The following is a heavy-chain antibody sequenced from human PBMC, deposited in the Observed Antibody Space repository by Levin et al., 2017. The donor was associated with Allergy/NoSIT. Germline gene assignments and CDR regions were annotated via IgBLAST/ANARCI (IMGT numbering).Heavy chain of an antibody. CDR1: GDSVSSDSYC. Sequence: SETLSLTCTVSGDSVSSDSYCWSWIRQSPGKGLEWIASMSYSGSTSYNPSLKSRVTTSVDTSKNQFSLKVSSVTAADTAVYYCARDRSTGWYPSARFDHWGQGTLVTVSS. D-gene: IGHD6-19*01. CDR3: ARDRSTGWYPSARFDH. J-gene: IGHJ4*02. V-gene: IGHV4-61*01. CDR2: MSYSGST.